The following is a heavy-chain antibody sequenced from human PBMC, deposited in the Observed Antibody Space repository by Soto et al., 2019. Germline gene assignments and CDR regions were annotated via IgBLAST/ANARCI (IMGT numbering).Heavy chain of an antibody. CDR3: AKVPRIVGGRQDLVD. CDR1: GFTFGSYA. CDR2: ISYDGSNE. V-gene: IGHV3-30*18. D-gene: IGHD1-26*01. J-gene: IGHJ4*02. Sequence: QVQLVESGGGVVQPGRSLRLSCAASGFTFGSYAMHWVRQAPGKGLEWVALISYDGSNEYYSDSVKGLFTISRDNSKDTLYLLLNSPRAEEAAVYYCAKVPRIVGGRQDLVDWGQGTLVTVSS.